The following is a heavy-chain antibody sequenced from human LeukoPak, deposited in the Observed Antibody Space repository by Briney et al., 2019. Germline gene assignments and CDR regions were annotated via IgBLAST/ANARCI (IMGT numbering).Heavy chain of an antibody. CDR1: GDSVRSYY. CDR2: INDRGST. V-gene: IGHV4-59*02. CDR3: VRDSRYGSGWFEDGLDF. Sequence: SEILSLTRTVSGDSVRSYYWSWIRQPPGQGLEWLGHINDRGSTNYNPSLQGRVTISIDTSKNQFSLKVNSVTAADTAVYYCVRDSRYGSGWFEDGLDFWGQGTTVTVSS. D-gene: IGHD6-13*01. J-gene: IGHJ6*02.